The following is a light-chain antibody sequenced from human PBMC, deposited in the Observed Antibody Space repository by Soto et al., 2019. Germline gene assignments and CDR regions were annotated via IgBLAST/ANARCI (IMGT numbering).Light chain of an antibody. J-gene: IGKJ1*01. CDR1: QDIGNW. V-gene: IGKV1-12*01. Sequence: IQVTQSPPSMAASVGDRVTITCRASQDIGNWMTWYQQKPGKAPKLLIYSASTLVRGVPSRFSGSGSGTEFTLTISGLQPEDSLTYYCQQAKSFPITFGQGTKVDIK. CDR3: QQAKSFPIT. CDR2: SAS.